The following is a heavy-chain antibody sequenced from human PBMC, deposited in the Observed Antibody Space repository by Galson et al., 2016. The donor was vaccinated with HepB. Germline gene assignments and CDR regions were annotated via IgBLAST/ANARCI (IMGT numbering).Heavy chain of an antibody. CDR3: ARYSSHGAFDY. D-gene: IGHD2-15*01. CDR1: GFTFGTYA. Sequence: SLRLSCAASGFTFGTYAMNWVRQAPGKGLEWVSSISFNSNKIYYGDSVRGRFSISRDNAKSSLSLQMNSLRAEDTAVYYCARYSSHGAFDYWGQGTLVTVSS. J-gene: IGHJ4*02. CDR2: ISFNSNKI. V-gene: IGHV3-21*01.